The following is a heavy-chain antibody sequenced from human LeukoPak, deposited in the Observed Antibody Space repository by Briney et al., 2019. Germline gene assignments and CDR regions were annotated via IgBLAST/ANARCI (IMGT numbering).Heavy chain of an antibody. D-gene: IGHD1-1*01. J-gene: IGHJ4*02. CDR2: INPNSGGT. Sequence: GASVKFSCKASGYTFTGYYMHWVRQAPGQGLEWMGWINPNSGGTNYAQKFQGWVIMTRDTSISTAYMELSRLRSDDTAVYYCARDGSPSSFDCWGQGTLVTVSS. CDR3: ARDGSPSSFDC. V-gene: IGHV1-2*04. CDR1: GYTFTGYY.